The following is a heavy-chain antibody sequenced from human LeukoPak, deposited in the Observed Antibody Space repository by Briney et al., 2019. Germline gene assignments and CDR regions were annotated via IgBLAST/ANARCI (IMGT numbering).Heavy chain of an antibody. CDR1: GFTFDDYG. Sequence: GGSLRLSCAASGFTFDDYGMSWVRQAPGKGLEWVSSISSSSSYIYYADSVKGRFTISRDNAKNSLYLQMNSLRAEDTAVYYCAREDAVTTAGSYYYYYYMDVWGKGTTVTVSS. V-gene: IGHV3-21*01. CDR3: AREDAVTTAGSYYYYYYMDV. D-gene: IGHD4-11*01. J-gene: IGHJ6*03. CDR2: ISSSSSYI.